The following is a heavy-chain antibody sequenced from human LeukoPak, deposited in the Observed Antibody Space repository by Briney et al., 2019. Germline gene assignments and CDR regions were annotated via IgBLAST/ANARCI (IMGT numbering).Heavy chain of an antibody. CDR1: GGSISSGSYY. J-gene: IGHJ4*02. CDR3: ARDGGRRWLQSPQPVDY. CDR2: IYYSGST. D-gene: IGHD5-24*01. V-gene: IGHV4-39*07. Sequence: PSQTLSLTCTVSGGSISSGSYYWSWIRQPAGKGLEWIGSIYYSGSTYYNPSLKSRVTISVDTSKNQFSLKLSSVTAADTAVYYCARDGGRRWLQSPQPVDYWGQGTLVTVSS.